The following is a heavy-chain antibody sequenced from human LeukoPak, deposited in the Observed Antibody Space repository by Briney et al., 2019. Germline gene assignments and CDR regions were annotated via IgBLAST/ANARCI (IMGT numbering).Heavy chain of an antibody. V-gene: IGHV4-59*01. CDR3: ARVGKYYDYVWGSYRTNFRGYYFDY. J-gene: IGHJ4*02. Sequence: PSETLSLTCTVSGGSISSYYWSWIRQPPGKGLEWIGYIYYSGSTNYNPSLKSRVTISVDTSKNQFSLKLSSVTAADTAVYYCARVGKYYDYVWGSYRTNFRGYYFDYWGQGTLVTVSS. CDR1: GGSISSYY. D-gene: IGHD3-16*02. CDR2: IYYSGST.